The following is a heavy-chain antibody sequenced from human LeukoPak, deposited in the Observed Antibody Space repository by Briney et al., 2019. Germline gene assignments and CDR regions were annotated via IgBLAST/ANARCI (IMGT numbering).Heavy chain of an antibody. V-gene: IGHV3-11*01. D-gene: IGHD2-15*01. CDR3: ARVLRSGGSADP. J-gene: IGHJ5*02. CDR1: GFTFSDYY. CDR2: ISSSGTTM. Sequence: PGGSLRLSCAAPGFTFSDYYMNWIRQAPGEGLEWISYISSSGTTMYYADSVKGRFTISRDNAKNSLYLQMNSLRAEDTAVYYCARVLRSGGSADPWGQGTLVTVSS.